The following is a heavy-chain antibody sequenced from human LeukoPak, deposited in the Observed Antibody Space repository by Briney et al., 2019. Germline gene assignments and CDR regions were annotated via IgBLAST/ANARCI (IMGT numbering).Heavy chain of an antibody. D-gene: IGHD2-15*01. J-gene: IGHJ4*02. CDR1: GYTFTSYY. CDR3: ARGNCSLDY. Sequence: ASVKVSCKASGYTFTSYYLHWVRQAPGQGLEWMGIINPSGGNTNYAQKFQGRVTTTRDTSTSTVYMELSSLRSEDTAVYYCARGNCSLDYWGQGTLVTVSS. CDR2: INPSGGNT. V-gene: IGHV1-46*01.